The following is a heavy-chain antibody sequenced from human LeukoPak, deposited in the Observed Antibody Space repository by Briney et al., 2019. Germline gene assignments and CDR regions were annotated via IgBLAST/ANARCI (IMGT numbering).Heavy chain of an antibody. CDR1: GYTFTGYY. V-gene: IGHV1-2*02. CDR2: INPNSGGT. CDR3: ARGGPPKTWIQLWGWFDP. J-gene: IGHJ5*02. Sequence: ASVKVSCKASGYTFTGYYMHWVRQAPGQGLEWMGWINPNSGGTNYAEKFQGRVTMTRDTSISTAYMELSRLRSDDTAVYYCARGGPPKTWIQLWGWFDPWGQGTLVTVSS. D-gene: IGHD5-18*01.